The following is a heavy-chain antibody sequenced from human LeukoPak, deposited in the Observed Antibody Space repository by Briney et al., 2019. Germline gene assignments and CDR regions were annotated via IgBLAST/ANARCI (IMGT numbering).Heavy chain of an antibody. CDR1: GYTLTELS. CDR3: ATDKASRFLYWLVPVD. D-gene: IGHD3-3*01. V-gene: IGHV1-24*01. CDR2: FDPEDGET. J-gene: IGHJ4*02. Sequence: GASVKVSCKVSGYTLTELSMHWVRQAPGKGLGWMGGFDPEDGETIYAQTFQGRVTMTEDTSTDTAYMELSSLRSEDTAVDYCATDKASRFLYWLVPVDWGQGTLVTVSS.